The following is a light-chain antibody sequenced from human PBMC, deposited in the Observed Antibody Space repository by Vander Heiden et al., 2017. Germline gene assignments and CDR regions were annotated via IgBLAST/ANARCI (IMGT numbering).Light chain of an antibody. CDR3: LLDMGGGIWV. J-gene: IGLJ3*02. CDR2: STD. V-gene: IGLV8-61*01. CDR1: SGSVSSNDY. Sequence: TVVTQEPSFSVSPGGTVTLTCALTSGSVSSNDYPSSYHLTPVHPPLMLIASTDTRSAVVPDRFSVSILANNAAITITVAEADDESEYFWLLDMGGGIWVFGGGTKLTVL.